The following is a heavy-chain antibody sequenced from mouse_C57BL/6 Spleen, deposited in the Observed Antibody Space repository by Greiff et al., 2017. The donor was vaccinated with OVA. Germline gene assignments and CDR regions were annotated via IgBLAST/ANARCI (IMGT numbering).Heavy chain of an antibody. J-gene: IGHJ2*01. CDR2: IDPETGSP. CDR1: GYTFTDYE. Sequence: VQLQESGAELVRPGASVTLSCKASGYTFTDYEMHWVKQTPGHGLEWIGAIDPETGSPAYNQKFKGKAILTADKSSSTAYMELRSLTSEDSAVYYCTRWNDYDVDYWGQGTTLTVSS. CDR3: TRWNDYDVDY. D-gene: IGHD2-4*01. V-gene: IGHV1-15*01.